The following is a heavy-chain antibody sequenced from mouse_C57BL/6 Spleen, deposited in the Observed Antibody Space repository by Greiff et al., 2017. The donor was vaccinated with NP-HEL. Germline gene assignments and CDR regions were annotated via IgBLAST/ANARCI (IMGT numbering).Heavy chain of an antibody. J-gene: IGHJ3*01. CDR1: GYTFTDYY. CDR3: AISGDYEFAY. V-gene: IGHV1-26*01. Sequence: EVQLQQSGPELVKPGASVKISCKASGYTFTDYYMNWVKQSHGKSLEWIGDINPNNGGTSYNQKFKGKATLTVDKSSSTAYMELRSLTSEDSAVYYCAISGDYEFAYWGQGTLVTVSA. CDR2: INPNNGGT. D-gene: IGHD2-4*01.